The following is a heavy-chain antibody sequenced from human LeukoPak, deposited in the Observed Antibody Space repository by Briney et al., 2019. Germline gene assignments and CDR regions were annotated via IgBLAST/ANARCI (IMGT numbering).Heavy chain of an antibody. CDR1: GYTFTSYD. CDR2: MNPNSGNT. J-gene: IGHJ6*02. D-gene: IGHD2-15*01. CDR3: ARGLVVVVAARLDYYYYGMDV. Sequence: GASVKVSCKASGYTFTSYDINWVRQATGQGLEWMGWMNPNSGNTGYAQKFQGRVTMTRNTSISTAYMELSSLRSEDTAVYYCARGLVVVVAARLDYYYYGMDVWGQGTTVTVSS. V-gene: IGHV1-8*01.